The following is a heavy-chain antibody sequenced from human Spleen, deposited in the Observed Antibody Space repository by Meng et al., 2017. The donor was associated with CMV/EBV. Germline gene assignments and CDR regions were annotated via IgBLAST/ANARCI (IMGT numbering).Heavy chain of an antibody. CDR2: INPNSGGT. CDR1: GYTFTGYY. CDR3: ARGVSSGWYRHYFDY. D-gene: IGHD6-19*01. V-gene: IGHV1-2*02. J-gene: IGHJ4*02. Sequence: QVQLVESGAEVKKPGASVKVSCKASGYTFTGYYMHWVRQAPGQGLEWMGWINPNSGGTNYAQKFQGRVTMTRDTSISTAYMELSRLRSDDTAVYYCARGVSSGWYRHYFDYWGQGTLVTVSS.